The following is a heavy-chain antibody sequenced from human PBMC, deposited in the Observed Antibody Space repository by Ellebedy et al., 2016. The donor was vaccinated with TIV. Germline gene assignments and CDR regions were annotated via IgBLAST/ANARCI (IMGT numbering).Heavy chain of an antibody. Sequence: GESLKISCAASGFTFNSYWMSWVRQAPGKGLEWVANINQDGSRIYYVDSVKGRFTISRDTSNNTVHLEMNSLRAEDTAIYYCARVDILRWYYFDSWGQGTLVTVSS. CDR2: INQDGSRI. V-gene: IGHV3-7*03. CDR3: ARVDILRWYYFDS. D-gene: IGHD3-9*01. CDR1: GFTFNSYW. J-gene: IGHJ4*02.